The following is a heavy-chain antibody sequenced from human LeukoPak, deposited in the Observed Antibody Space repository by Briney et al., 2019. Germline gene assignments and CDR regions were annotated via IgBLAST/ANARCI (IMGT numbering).Heavy chain of an antibody. CDR2: IRYDGSNE. Sequence: GGSLRLSCAASGFTFSNYGMHWVRQAPAKGLERVAFIRYDGSNEYYVDSVKGRFTISRDNSKNTLYLQMNSLRAEDTAVYYCAKDANTGWSYFDYWGQGTLVTVSS. CDR1: GFTFSNYG. D-gene: IGHD6-19*01. J-gene: IGHJ4*02. CDR3: AKDANTGWSYFDY. V-gene: IGHV3-30*02.